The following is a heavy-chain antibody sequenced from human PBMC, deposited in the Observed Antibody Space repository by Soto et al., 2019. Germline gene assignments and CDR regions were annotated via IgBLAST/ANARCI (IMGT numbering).Heavy chain of an antibody. CDR2: IYYSGST. CDR3: ARLIVATFHFDY. D-gene: IGHD5-12*01. J-gene: IGHJ4*02. Sequence: SETLSLTCTVSGCSISSSSYYWGWIRQPPGKGLEWIGSIYYSGSTYYNPSLKSRVTISVDTSKNQFSLKLSSVTAADTAVYYCARLIVATFHFDYWGQGTLVTVSS. CDR1: GCSISSSSYY. V-gene: IGHV4-39*01.